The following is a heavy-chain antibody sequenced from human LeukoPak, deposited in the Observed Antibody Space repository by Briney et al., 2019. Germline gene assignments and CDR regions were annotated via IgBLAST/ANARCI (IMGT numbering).Heavy chain of an antibody. J-gene: IGHJ4*02. Sequence: GGSLRLSCAASGFTFSSYAMSWVRQAPGKGLEWVSAISGSGGSTYYADSVKGRFTISRDNSRNTLYLQMNSLRAEDTAVYYCAKDLSAAVAGYFDYWGQGTLVTVSS. CDR1: GFTFSSYA. CDR3: AKDLSAAVAGYFDY. V-gene: IGHV3-23*01. D-gene: IGHD6-19*01. CDR2: ISGSGGST.